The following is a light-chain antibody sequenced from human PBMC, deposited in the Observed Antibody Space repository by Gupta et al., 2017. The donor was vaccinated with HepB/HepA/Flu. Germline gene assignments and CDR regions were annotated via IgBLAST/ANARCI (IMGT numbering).Light chain of an antibody. Sequence: QSALTQPASVPGSPGQSITFSCTGTSSDVGGYNYVSWYQQHPGKAPKLMIYDVSNRPSGVSNRFSGSNSGHTASLTISGLQAEDEADYYCSSYTSSSTLWVFGGGTKLTVL. J-gene: IGLJ3*02. CDR3: SSYTSSSTLWV. CDR1: SSDVGGYNY. CDR2: DVS. V-gene: IGLV2-14*03.